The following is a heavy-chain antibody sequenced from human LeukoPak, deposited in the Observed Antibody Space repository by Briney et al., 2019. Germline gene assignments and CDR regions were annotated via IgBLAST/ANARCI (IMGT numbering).Heavy chain of an antibody. CDR2: IRSKANSYAT. Sequence: AGSLSLTCAASGFTFSGSAMHWVRQASGQGLEWVGRIRSKANSYATAYAASVKGRFTISRDDSKNTAYLQMNSLKTEDTAVYYCTRHDSKGSRADYWGQGTLVTVSS. J-gene: IGHJ4*02. D-gene: IGHD2-2*01. V-gene: IGHV3-73*01. CDR3: TRHDSKGSRADY. CDR1: GFTFSGSA.